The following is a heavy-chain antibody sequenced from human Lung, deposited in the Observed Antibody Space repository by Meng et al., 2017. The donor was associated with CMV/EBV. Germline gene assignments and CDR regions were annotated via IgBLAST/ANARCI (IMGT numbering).Heavy chain of an antibody. CDR3: ARESSGYYSC. Sequence: SCAASGFTFSSYAMHWVRQAPGKGLEWVAVISYDGSNKYYADSVMSRFTISRDNSKNTLYLQMNSLRAEDTAVYYCARESSGYYSCWGQGTLVTVSS. J-gene: IGHJ4*02. D-gene: IGHD3-22*01. V-gene: IGHV3-30-3*01. CDR1: GFTFSSYA. CDR2: ISYDGSNK.